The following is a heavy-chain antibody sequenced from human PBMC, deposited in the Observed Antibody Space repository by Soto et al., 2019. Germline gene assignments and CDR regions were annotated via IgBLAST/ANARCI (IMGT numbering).Heavy chain of an antibody. Sequence: QVQLVESGGGLVKPGGSLRLSCAASGFTFSDYYMSWIRQAPGKGLEWVSYISSSGSTIYYADSVKGRFTISRDNAKNSLYLQMNSLRAEDTAVYYCASMVGEDYYCYYYMDVWGKWTTVTVSS. J-gene: IGHJ6*03. CDR2: ISSSGSTI. CDR3: ASMVGEDYYCYYYMDV. V-gene: IGHV3-11*01. D-gene: IGHD1-26*01. CDR1: GFTFSDYY.